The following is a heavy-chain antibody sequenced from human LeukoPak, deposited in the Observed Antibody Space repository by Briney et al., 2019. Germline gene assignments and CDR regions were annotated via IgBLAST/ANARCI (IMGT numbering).Heavy chain of an antibody. CDR2: ISWNSGSI. CDR1: GFTFDDYA. V-gene: IGHV3-9*01. Sequence: GGSLRLSCAASGFTFDDYAMHWVRQAPGKGLEWVSGISWNSGSIGYADSVKGRFTISRDNAKNSLYLQMNSLRAEDTALYYCAKDRQANYYDSSGYYNWGQGTLVTVSS. CDR3: AKDRQANYYDSSGYYN. D-gene: IGHD3-22*01. J-gene: IGHJ4*02.